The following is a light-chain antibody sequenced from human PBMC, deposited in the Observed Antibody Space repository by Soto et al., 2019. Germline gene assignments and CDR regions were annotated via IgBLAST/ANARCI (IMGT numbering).Light chain of an antibody. CDR3: CSYAGSYTWV. V-gene: IGLV2-11*01. CDR2: AVN. J-gene: IGLJ3*02. Sequence: QSALTPPRSVYGSPGPSVTISCTGTSSDVGDDNYVSWYQQHPGKAPKLLIYAVNMRPSGVPDRFSGSKSGNTASLTISGLQAEDEADYSCCSYAGSYTWVFGGGTKLTVL. CDR1: SSDVGDDNY.